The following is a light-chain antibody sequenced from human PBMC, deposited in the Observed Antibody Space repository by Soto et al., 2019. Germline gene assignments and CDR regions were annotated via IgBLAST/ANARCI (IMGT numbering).Light chain of an antibody. V-gene: IGKV1-9*01. CDR1: QGISSF. CDR2: AAS. Sequence: QWTQTPSSLFASVGDRVTITCRASQGISSFLAWYQQKPGKAPKLLIYAASSLQSGVPSRFSGSGSGTEFTLTITSLQPDDFATYYCQQYNSYPWTFGQGTKVDIK. CDR3: QQYNSYPWT. J-gene: IGKJ1*01.